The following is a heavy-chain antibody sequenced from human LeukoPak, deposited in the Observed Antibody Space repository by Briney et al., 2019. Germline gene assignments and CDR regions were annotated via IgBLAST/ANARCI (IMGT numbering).Heavy chain of an antibody. CDR1: GFTFSSYG. CDR3: AKGTGSYYVFDY. V-gene: IGHV3-30*02. CDR2: IRYDGSNK. Sequence: GGSLRLSCAASGFTFSSYGMHWVRQASGKGLEWVAFIRYDGSNKYYADSVKGRFTISRDNSKNTLYLQMNSLRAEDTAVYYCAKGTGSYYVFDYWGQGTLVTVSS. J-gene: IGHJ4*02. D-gene: IGHD1-26*01.